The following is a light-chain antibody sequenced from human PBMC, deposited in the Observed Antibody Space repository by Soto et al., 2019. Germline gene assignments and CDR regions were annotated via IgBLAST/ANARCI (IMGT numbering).Light chain of an antibody. CDR2: GAS. CDR3: QQFAASPRT. CDR1: QSIATSQ. Sequence: EIVLTQSPGTLSLSPGERATLFCRASQSIATSQLAWYQQKPGQAPRLLIGASTRATGIPDRFSDSGSGTDFTLTFSRLEPEDFAVYYCQQFAASPRTFGQGTTVEIK. J-gene: IGKJ1*01. V-gene: IGKV3-20*01.